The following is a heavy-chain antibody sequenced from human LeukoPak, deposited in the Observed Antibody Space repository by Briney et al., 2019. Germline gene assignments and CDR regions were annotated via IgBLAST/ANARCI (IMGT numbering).Heavy chain of an antibody. CDR3: AKDMADFWSGYPPGYMDV. V-gene: IGHV3-7*01. CDR1: GFTFSAFW. CDR2: INQDGSDT. D-gene: IGHD3-3*01. J-gene: IGHJ6*03. Sequence: GGSLRLSCAASGFTFSAFWMTWVRQAPGKGLECVANINQDGSDTDYVDSVKGRFTISRDNAKNTLYLQMNSLRAEDTAVYYCAKDMADFWSGYPPGYMDVWGKGTTVTVSS.